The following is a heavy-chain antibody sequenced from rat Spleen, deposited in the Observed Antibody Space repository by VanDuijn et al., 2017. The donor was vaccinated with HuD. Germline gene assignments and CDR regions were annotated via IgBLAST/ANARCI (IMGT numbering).Heavy chain of an antibody. V-gene: IGHV5-31*01. Sequence: EVQLVESGGGLVQPGRSLKLSCVASGFTFNNYWMTWIRQAPGKGLEWVASITNTGGSTYYPDSVKGRFTISRDNAKSTLYLQMNSLRSEDTATYYCTRGLTTEAPFAYWGQGTLVTVSS. J-gene: IGHJ3*01. CDR3: TRGLTTEAPFAY. D-gene: IGHD1-11*01. CDR1: GFTFNNYW. CDR2: ITNTGGST.